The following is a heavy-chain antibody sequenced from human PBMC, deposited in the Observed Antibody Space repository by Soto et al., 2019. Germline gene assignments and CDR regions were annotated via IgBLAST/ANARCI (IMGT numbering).Heavy chain of an antibody. J-gene: IGHJ6*02. CDR2: INAGNGTT. D-gene: IGHD3-10*02. Sequence: ASVKVSCKASGYSFTSYGINWVRQAPGQGLEWMGWINAGNGTTKYSQKFQGRVTITRDTSASTAYMELSSLRSEDTAVFYCARAVFGEPLNYYGMDVWGQGTTVTVSS. CDR3: ARAVFGEPLNYYGMDV. CDR1: GYSFTSYG. V-gene: IGHV1-3*01.